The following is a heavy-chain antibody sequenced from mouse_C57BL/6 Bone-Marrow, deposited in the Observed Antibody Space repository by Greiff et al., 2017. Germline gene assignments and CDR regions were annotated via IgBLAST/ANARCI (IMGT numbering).Heavy chain of an antibody. CDR3: ARDYYDYRFAY. J-gene: IGHJ3*01. Sequence: QVQLQQPGAELVRPGTSVKLSCKASGYTFTSYWMHWVKQRPGQGLEWIGVIDPSDSYTNYNQKFKGKATLTVDTSSSTAYMQLSSLTSEDSAVYYCARDYYDYRFAYWGQGTLVTVSA. V-gene: IGHV1-59*01. CDR1: GYTFTSYW. CDR2: IDPSDSYT. D-gene: IGHD2-4*01.